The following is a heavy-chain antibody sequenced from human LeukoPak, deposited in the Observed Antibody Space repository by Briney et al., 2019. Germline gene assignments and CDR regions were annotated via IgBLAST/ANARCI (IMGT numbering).Heavy chain of an antibody. V-gene: IGHV4-39*07. CDR1: GDSISSSSSY. D-gene: IGHD3-22*01. J-gene: IGHJ2*01. CDR2: IYYSGST. CDR3: ARGYDGSGYYYRNWYFDL. Sequence: SETLSLTCTVSGDSISSSSSYWGWIRQPPGEGLEWIGSIYYSGSTNYNPSLKSRITISVDTSKNQFSLKLSSVTAADTAVYYCARGYDGSGYYYRNWYFDLWGRGTLVTVSS.